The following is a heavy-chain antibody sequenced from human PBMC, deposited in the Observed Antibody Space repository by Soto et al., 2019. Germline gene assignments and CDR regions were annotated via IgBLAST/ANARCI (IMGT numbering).Heavy chain of an antibody. CDR1: GGSISSGGYY. CDR3: ARSGDYGGNSGVRAFDI. Sequence: PSETLSLTCTVSGGSISSGGYYWSWIRQHPGKGLEWIGYIYYSGSTYYNPSLKSRVTISVDTSKNQFSLKLSSVTAADTAVYYCARSGDYGGNSGVRAFDIWGQGTMVTVS. D-gene: IGHD4-17*01. J-gene: IGHJ3*02. CDR2: IYYSGST. V-gene: IGHV4-31*03.